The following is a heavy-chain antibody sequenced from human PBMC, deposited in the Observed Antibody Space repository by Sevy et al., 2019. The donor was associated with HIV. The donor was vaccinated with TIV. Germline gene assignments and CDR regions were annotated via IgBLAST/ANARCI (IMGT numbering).Heavy chain of an antibody. J-gene: IGHJ4*02. D-gene: IGHD3-3*01. CDR1: GDSISKIGNY. CDR2: IFHTGKT. V-gene: IGHV4-39*01. Sequence: SENLSLTCSVSGDSISKIGNYWGWVRQPPGERLEWIGDIFHTGKTNYNPSLKSRVTISLDTSKNQFSLKLSSVTAADTAVYYCAKIYDYWGPGALVTVSS. CDR3: AKIYDY.